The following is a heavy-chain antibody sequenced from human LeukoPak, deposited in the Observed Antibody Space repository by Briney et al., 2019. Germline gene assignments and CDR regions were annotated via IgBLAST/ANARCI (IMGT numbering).Heavy chain of an antibody. CDR1: GFTFSSYG. Sequence: GGSLRLSCAASGFTFSSYGMHWVRQAPGKGLEWVAVISYDGSNKYYADSVKGRFTISRGNSKNTLYLQMNSLRAEDTAVYYCAKSVTQNWFDPWGQGTLVTVSS. CDR2: ISYDGSNK. V-gene: IGHV3-30*18. CDR3: AKSVTQNWFDP. J-gene: IGHJ5*02. D-gene: IGHD4-17*01.